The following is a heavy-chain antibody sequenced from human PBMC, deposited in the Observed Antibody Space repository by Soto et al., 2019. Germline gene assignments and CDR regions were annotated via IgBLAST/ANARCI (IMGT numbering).Heavy chain of an antibody. D-gene: IGHD5-12*01. Sequence: QVQLVESGGGVVQPGRSLRLSCAASGFTFSSYGMHWVRQAPGKGLEWVAVIWYDGSNKYYADSVKGRFTISRDNSRKTLYLQMNSLRAEDTAVYYCARHGVVSGYDGPILTLVSHPYYYGMDVWGQGTTVTVSS. CDR1: GFTFSSYG. CDR3: ARHGVVSGYDGPILTLVSHPYYYGMDV. J-gene: IGHJ6*02. CDR2: IWYDGSNK. V-gene: IGHV3-33*01.